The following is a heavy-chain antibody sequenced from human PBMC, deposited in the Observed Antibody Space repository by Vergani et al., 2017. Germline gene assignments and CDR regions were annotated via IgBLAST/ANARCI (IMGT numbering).Heavy chain of an antibody. CDR2: INHSGST. CDR1: GGSFSGYY. V-gene: IGHV4-34*01. CDR3: ARGRGSRLYYYYMDV. Sequence: QVQLQQWGAGLLKPSETLSLTCAVYGGSFSGYYWSWIRQPPGKGLEWIGEINHSGSTNYNPSLKRRVTISVDTSKNQFSLKLSSVTAADTAVYYCARGRGSRLYYYYMDVWGKGTTVTVSS. J-gene: IGHJ6*03. D-gene: IGHD2-2*01.